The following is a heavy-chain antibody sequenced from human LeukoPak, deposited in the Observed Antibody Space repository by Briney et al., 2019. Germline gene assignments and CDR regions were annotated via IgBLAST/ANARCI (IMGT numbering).Heavy chain of an antibody. D-gene: IGHD6-19*01. CDR2: IYNGGST. CDR1: GFTVSSNY. J-gene: IGHJ6*02. CDR3: ARDRQWLVRGLYYYGMDV. Sequence: GGSLRLSCAASGFTVSSNYMRWVRQPPGRGGEWVSVIYNGGSTYYEDSVKGRFTISRDNSKNKLYLQMNSLRAEDTAVYYCARDRQWLVRGLYYYGMDVWGQGTMVTVSS. V-gene: IGHV3-66*02.